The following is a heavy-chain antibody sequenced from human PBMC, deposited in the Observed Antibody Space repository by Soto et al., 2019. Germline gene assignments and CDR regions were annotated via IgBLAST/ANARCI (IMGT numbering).Heavy chain of an antibody. CDR1: GGSFSGSY. J-gene: IGHJ4*02. CDR3: ARGPWGYDSSGYYRRPFDY. D-gene: IGHD3-22*01. Sequence: QVQLQQWGAGLLKASETLSLTCTVYGGSFSGSYWNWIRQPPGKGLEWIGEINHSGSTKSNPSLNSRVTISVDTSKNQFSLKLSAVTAADTAVYYCARGPWGYDSSGYYRRPFDYWGQGTLVTVSS. V-gene: IGHV4-34*01. CDR2: INHSGST.